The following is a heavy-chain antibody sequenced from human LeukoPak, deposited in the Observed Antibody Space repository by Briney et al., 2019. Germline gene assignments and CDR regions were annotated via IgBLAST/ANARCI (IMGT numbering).Heavy chain of an antibody. CDR2: IYYSGGT. Sequence: PSETLSLTCTVSGGSIFASAYYWGWIRQPPGKGLEWIGSIYYSGGTYYNPSLKSRVTMSVDTSKNHFSLKLNSVTAADTAVYYCVRHMGRYFDWFIDQWGQGTLVTVSS. CDR1: GGSIFASAYY. J-gene: IGHJ4*02. V-gene: IGHV4-39*01. D-gene: IGHD3-9*01. CDR3: VRHMGRYFDWFIDQ.